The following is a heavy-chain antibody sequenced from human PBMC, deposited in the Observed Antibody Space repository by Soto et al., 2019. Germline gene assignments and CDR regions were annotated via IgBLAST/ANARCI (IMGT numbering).Heavy chain of an antibody. CDR2: IIPIFGTA. CDR3: ACPTLYDSSGYYYRSFDY. CDR1: GGTFSSYA. J-gene: IGHJ4*02. D-gene: IGHD3-22*01. Sequence: QVQLVQSGAEVKKPGSSVKVSCKASGGTFSSYAISWVRQAPGQGLEWMGGIIPIFGTANYAQKFQGRVKITADESTSTAYMELSSLRSEDTAVYYCACPTLYDSSGYYYRSFDYWGQGTLVTVSS. V-gene: IGHV1-69*01.